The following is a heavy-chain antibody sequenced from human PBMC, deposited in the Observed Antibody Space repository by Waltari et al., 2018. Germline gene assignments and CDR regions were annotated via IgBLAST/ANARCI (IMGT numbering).Heavy chain of an antibody. CDR1: GFSISRIGVA. J-gene: IGHJ4*02. D-gene: IGHD1-26*01. CDR3: AHFAYRGSRLLDH. V-gene: IGHV2-5*02. CDR2: IYWDDDT. Sequence: QLTLIESGPTLVKPTETVTLTCSLSGFSISRIGVAVGWIRQPPGKAPESLAIIYWDDDTLYSPSLRDRITITKDTSKNQVVLTMTNMDPVDTATYFCAHFAYRGSRLLDHWGQGALVTVTS.